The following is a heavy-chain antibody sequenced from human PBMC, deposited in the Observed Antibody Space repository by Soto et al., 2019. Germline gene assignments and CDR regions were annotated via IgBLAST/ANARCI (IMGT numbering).Heavy chain of an antibody. J-gene: IGHJ1*01. CDR2: IYYSGST. CDR1: GGSIINRSYY. D-gene: IGHD5-12*01. V-gene: IGHV4-39*01. CDR3: ARVTRDGFNYWDVVP. Sequence: SQPLSVTCSVAGGSIINRSYYWVLNNKPPGKGLEWIGNIYYSGSTYYNPSLKSRVTISVDTSKNPFSLKLSSVTAADTAVYYCARVTRDGFNYWDVVPWGQGTLVRVS.